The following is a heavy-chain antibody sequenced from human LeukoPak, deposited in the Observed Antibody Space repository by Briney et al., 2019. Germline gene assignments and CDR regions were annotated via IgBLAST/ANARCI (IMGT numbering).Heavy chain of an antibody. Sequence: ASVKVSCKASGYTFTSYGISWVRQAPGQGLEWMGWISAYNGNTNYAQKLQGRVTMTTDTSTSTAYMELRSLRSDDTAVYYCASARIQWELLSYFDYWGQGTLVTVSS. J-gene: IGHJ4*02. V-gene: IGHV1-18*01. CDR3: ASARIQWELLSYFDY. CDR1: GYTFTSYG. D-gene: IGHD1-26*01. CDR2: ISAYNGNT.